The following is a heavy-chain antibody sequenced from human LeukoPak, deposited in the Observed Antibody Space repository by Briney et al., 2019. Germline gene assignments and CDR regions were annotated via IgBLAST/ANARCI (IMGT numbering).Heavy chain of an antibody. Sequence: SETLSLTCTVSGGSISSSSYYWGWLRQPPGKGLEWIGSIYYSGSTYYNPSLKSRVTISVVTSKNQFSLKLSSVTAADTAVYYCARDKGGDSSGYYPGDWGQGTLVTVSS. J-gene: IGHJ4*02. CDR1: GGSISSSSYY. V-gene: IGHV4-39*07. D-gene: IGHD3-22*01. CDR2: IYYSGST. CDR3: ARDKGGDSSGYYPGD.